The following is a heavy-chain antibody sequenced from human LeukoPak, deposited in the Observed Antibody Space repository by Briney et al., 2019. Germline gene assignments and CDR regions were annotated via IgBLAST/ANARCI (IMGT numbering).Heavy chain of an antibody. CDR2: ITGGGLT. J-gene: IGHJ5*02. V-gene: IGHV3-23*01. CDR3: AKDFRSWFDP. CDR1: GFIFSNYG. Sequence: GGSLRLSCAASGFIFSNYGMTWVRQAPGKGLEWVSGITGGGLTYYASSVKGRFTISRDNSKRTLYLQINSLRAEDTAVYYCAKDFRSWFDPWGQGTLVTVSS.